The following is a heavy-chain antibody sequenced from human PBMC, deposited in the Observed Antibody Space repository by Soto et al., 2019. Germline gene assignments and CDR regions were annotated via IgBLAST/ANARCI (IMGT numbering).Heavy chain of an antibody. CDR3: ARTLYSYGPRFDY. D-gene: IGHD5-18*01. V-gene: IGHV4-59*01. Sequence: TLSLTCTVSGGSIISYYWSWIRQPPGKGLEWIGYIYYSGSTNYNPSLKSRVTISVDTSKNQFSLKLSSVTAADTAVYYCARTLYSYGPRFDYWGQGTLVTVSS. J-gene: IGHJ4*02. CDR2: IYYSGST. CDR1: GGSIISYY.